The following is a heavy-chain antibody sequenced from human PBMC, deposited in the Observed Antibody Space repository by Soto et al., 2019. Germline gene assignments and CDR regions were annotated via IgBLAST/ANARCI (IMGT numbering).Heavy chain of an antibody. CDR1: GYSISSGYY. V-gene: IGHV4-38-2*02. J-gene: IGHJ5*02. D-gene: IGHD5-18*01. CDR2: IYHSGST. Sequence: PSETLSLTCAVSGYSISSGYYWGWIRQPPGKGLEWIGSIYHSGSTYYNPSLKSRVTISVDTSKNQFSLKLSSVTAADTAVYYCARDLMGQLWYRNDSWFDPWGQGNLVTVYS. CDR3: ARDLMGQLWYRNDSWFDP.